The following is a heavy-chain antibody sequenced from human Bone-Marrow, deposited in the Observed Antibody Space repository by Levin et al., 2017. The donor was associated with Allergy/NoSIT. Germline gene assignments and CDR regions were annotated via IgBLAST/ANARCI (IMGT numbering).Heavy chain of an antibody. CDR2: VSIDGSVK. V-gene: IGHV3-74*01. Sequence: GSLRLSCAASEFIYSGHWMDWVRQAPGKGLVWVSGVSIDGSVKTYADSVKGRFTISRDNAKNTLYLQMDSLRVEDTAIYYCTRGRYWAFDIWGQGTMVNVSS. J-gene: IGHJ3*02. CDR1: EFIYSGHW. D-gene: IGHD3-10*01. CDR3: TRGRYWAFDI.